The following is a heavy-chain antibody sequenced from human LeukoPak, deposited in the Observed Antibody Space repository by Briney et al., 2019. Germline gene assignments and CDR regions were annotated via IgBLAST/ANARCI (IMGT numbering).Heavy chain of an antibody. CDR2: IIPILGTA. J-gene: IGHJ4*02. Sequence: GASVNVSCKASGGTFSSYAISWVRQAPGQGLEWMGGIIPILGTANYAQKFQGRVTITADESTSTAYMELSSLRSEDTAVYYCATIDEVGATAIEGNYWGQGTLVTVSS. CDR1: GGTFSSYA. CDR3: ATIDEVGATAIEGNY. V-gene: IGHV1-69*13. D-gene: IGHD1-26*01.